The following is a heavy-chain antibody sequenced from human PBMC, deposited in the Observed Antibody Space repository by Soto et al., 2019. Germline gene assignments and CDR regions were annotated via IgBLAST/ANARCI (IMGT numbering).Heavy chain of an antibody. J-gene: IGHJ6*02. CDR1: GFTFSSYS. D-gene: IGHD5-12*01. Sequence: GGSLRLSCAASGFTFSSYSMNWVRQAPGKGLEWVSYISSSSSTIYYADSVKGRFTISRDDAKNSLYLQMNSLRDEDTAVYYCAILEMATIQYYYGMDVWGQGTTVTVSS. CDR3: AILEMATIQYYYGMDV. CDR2: ISSSSSTI. V-gene: IGHV3-48*02.